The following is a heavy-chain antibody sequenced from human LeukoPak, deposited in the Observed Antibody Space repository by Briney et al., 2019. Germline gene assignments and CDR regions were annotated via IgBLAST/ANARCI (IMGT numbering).Heavy chain of an antibody. CDR3: ARDGIAARPEDY. CDR1: GFTFSSYW. V-gene: IGHV3-7*01. CDR2: IKQDGSEK. J-gene: IGHJ4*02. Sequence: GGSLRLSCAASGFTFSSYWMTWVRQAPGKGLEWVANIKQDGSEKHYVDSVKGRFTISRDNAKNSLYLQMNSLRAEDTAVYYCARDGIAARPEDYWGQGTLVTVSS. D-gene: IGHD6-6*01.